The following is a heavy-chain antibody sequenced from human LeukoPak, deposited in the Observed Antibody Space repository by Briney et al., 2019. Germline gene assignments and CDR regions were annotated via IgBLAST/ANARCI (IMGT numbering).Heavy chain of an antibody. CDR3: AREYYDSSGTLRYYYYYMDV. Sequence: GGSLRLSCAASGFTFSSYGMSWVRQAPGKGLEWVSAISGSGGSTYYADSVKGRFTISRDNSKNTLYLQMNSLRAEDTAVYYCAREYYDSSGTLRYYYYYMDVWGKGTTVTISS. CDR1: GFTFSSYG. J-gene: IGHJ6*03. CDR2: ISGSGGST. V-gene: IGHV3-23*01. D-gene: IGHD3-22*01.